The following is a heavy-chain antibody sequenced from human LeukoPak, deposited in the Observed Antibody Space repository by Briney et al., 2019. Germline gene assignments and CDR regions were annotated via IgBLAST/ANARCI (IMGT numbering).Heavy chain of an antibody. J-gene: IGHJ4*02. D-gene: IGHD1-26*01. CDR3: ARGDGSYPLVAPFDY. CDR1: GYTFTSYY. V-gene: IGHV1-46*01. Sequence: ASVKVSCKASGYTFTSYYMHWVRQAPGQGLEWMGIINPSGGSTSYAQKFQGRVTMTRDTSTSTVYMELSSLRSEDTAVYYCARGDGSYPLVAPFDYWGQGTLVTVSS. CDR2: INPSGGST.